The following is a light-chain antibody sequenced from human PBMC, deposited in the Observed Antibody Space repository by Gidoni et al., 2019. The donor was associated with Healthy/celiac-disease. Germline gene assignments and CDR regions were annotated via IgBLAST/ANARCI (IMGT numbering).Light chain of an antibody. CDR3: SSYTSSSTPL. J-gene: IGLJ2*01. Sequence: SARPHPAPVPGPPGQSITISCTGTSSDVGGYNYVSWYQQHPGKAPKLMIYDVSNRPSGVSNRFSGSKSGNTASLTISGLQAEDEADYYCSSYTSSSTPLFGGGTKLTVL. CDR2: DVS. V-gene: IGLV2-14*03. CDR1: SSDVGGYNY.